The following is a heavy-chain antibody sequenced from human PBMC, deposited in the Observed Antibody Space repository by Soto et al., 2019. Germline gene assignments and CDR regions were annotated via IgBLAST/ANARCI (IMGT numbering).Heavy chain of an antibody. D-gene: IGHD2-2*02. CDR1: GFTFSTYV. CDR2: IGGGGAT. Sequence: GGSLRLSCAASGFTFSTYVMSWVRQAPGKGLEWVSSIGGGGATFYADSVKGRFTISRDNSKNTMYLQMNSLRDDDTAVYYCAKDGEIVVVPAAIFYYYGMDVWGQGTTVT. V-gene: IGHV3-23*01. J-gene: IGHJ6*02. CDR3: AKDGEIVVVPAAIFYYYGMDV.